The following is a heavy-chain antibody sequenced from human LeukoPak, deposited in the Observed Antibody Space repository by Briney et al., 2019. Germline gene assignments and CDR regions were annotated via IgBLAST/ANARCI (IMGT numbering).Heavy chain of an antibody. CDR3: AKGPTYYYDTSGYVDY. CDR1: GFTFSSYA. D-gene: IGHD3-22*01. CDR2: ISGGGGST. Sequence: PGGSRRLSCAASGFTFSSYAMSWVRQAPGKGLEWVSVISGGGGSTYYADSVKGRFTISRDNSKNTLYLHMNSLRAEDAAVYYCAKGPTYYYDTSGYVDYWGQGTLVTVSS. V-gene: IGHV3-23*01. J-gene: IGHJ4*02.